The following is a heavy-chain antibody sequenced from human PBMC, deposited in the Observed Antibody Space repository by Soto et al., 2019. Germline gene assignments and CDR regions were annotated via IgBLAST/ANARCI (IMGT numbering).Heavy chain of an antibody. CDR2: VSPGGDVS. V-gene: IGHV3-23*01. CDR3: VRRAINATTTWGAFDV. D-gene: IGHD1-20*01. Sequence: GGSLSLSCAASGFTFSSFVMNWVRQAPGKGLEWVSTVSPGGDVSHYTDSVKGRFTISRDNSRRTLHLQMDSLRAEDAAVYFCVRRAINATTTWGAFDVCGQGTVLTVSS. J-gene: IGHJ3*01. CDR1: GFTFSSFV.